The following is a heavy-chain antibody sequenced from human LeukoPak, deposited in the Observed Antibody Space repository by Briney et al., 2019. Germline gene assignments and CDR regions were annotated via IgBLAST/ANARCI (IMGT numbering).Heavy chain of an antibody. CDR2: ISPNSGGT. Sequence: SVTPSCKASGYDSTGFFTHWERHAPGQGLEWMGGISPNSGGTNYAQKFQGRVTMTRDTSISTAYMELNRLTSDDTAVYYCARDGNFDIWGQGTVVTVSS. CDR1: GYDSTGFF. D-gene: IGHD4-23*01. CDR3: ARDGNFDI. J-gene: IGHJ3*02. V-gene: IGHV1-2*02.